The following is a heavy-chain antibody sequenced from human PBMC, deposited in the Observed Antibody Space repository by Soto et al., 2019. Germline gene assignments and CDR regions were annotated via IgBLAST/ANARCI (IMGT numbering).Heavy chain of an antibody. CDR3: ARGRYDSSDYAPFDF. CDR1: GYSISSGYS. Sequence: QVQLQESGPGLVKPSETLSLTCAVSGYSISSGYSWGWIRQPPGKGLEWIGSIYQSGSTNYNPSLKSRVTISVDTSKNQFSLKLTSVTAADTAMYYCARGRYDSSDYAPFDFWGQGTLVTVSS. CDR2: IYQSGST. V-gene: IGHV4-38-2*01. J-gene: IGHJ4*02. D-gene: IGHD3-22*01.